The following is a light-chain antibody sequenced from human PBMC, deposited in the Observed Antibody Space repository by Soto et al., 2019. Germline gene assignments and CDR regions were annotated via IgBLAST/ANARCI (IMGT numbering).Light chain of an antibody. CDR1: QSFSSD. Sequence: EIVLTQSPATLSLSPGERATLSCRASQSFSSDLVCYQQKPGQAPRLLIYGASTRATGIPDRFSGSGSGKDFPLPFSRLEPEDFAVYYGQQYGTSPYTLGQGTK. J-gene: IGKJ2*01. CDR3: QQYGTSPYT. V-gene: IGKV3-20*01. CDR2: GAS.